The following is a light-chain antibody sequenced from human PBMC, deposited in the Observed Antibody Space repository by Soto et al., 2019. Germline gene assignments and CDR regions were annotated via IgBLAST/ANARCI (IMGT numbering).Light chain of an antibody. V-gene: IGKV3-11*01. Sequence: EIVLTQSPGTLSLSPGESATLSCRASQRVASSHIAWYRQKPGQAPRLLIYDASNRATGIPARFSGSGSGTDFTLTISSLEPEDFAVYYCQQRSNWPLGGTFGQGTKLEIK. CDR2: DAS. CDR1: QRVASSH. CDR3: QQRSNWPLGGT. J-gene: IGKJ2*01.